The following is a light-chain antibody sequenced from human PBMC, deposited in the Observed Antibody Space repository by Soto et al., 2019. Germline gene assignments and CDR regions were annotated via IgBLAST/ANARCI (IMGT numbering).Light chain of an antibody. Sequence: EIVLTQYPGTLALSPGERATLSCRASQSVNSRLAWYQHKPGQAPRLLISGASNRASGIPARFSAWGSGTDFTLTISRVDPADFAFYYCQQYFTSPITFGQGTRLEIK. CDR2: GAS. CDR1: QSVNSR. V-gene: IGKV3-20*01. CDR3: QQYFTSPIT. J-gene: IGKJ5*01.